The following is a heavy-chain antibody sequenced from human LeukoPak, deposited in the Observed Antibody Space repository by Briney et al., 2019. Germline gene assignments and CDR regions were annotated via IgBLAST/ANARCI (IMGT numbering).Heavy chain of an antibody. V-gene: IGHV3-48*01. CDR3: ARDRYGDYNWFDP. D-gene: IGHD4-17*01. CDR2: ISSSSSTT. J-gene: IGHJ5*02. CDR1: GFTFSSYS. Sequence: PGGSLRLSCAASGFTFSSYSMNWVRQAPGKGLEWVSYISSSSSTTYYADSVKGRFTISRDNAKNSLYLQMNSLRAEDTAVYYCARDRYGDYNWFDPWGQGTLVTVSS.